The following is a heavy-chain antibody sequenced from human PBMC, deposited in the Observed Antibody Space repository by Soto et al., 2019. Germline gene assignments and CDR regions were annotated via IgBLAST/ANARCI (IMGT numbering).Heavy chain of an antibody. CDR2: INSDGSST. CDR3: AREAEHDSSGYYYVGWFDP. D-gene: IGHD3-22*01. Sequence: GGSLRLSCAASGFTFSSYWMHWVRQAPGKGLVWVSRINSDGSSTSYADSVKGRFTISRDNAKNTLYLQMNSLRAEDTAVYYCAREAEHDSSGYYYVGWFDPWGQGALVTVSS. V-gene: IGHV3-74*01. J-gene: IGHJ5*02. CDR1: GFTFSSYW.